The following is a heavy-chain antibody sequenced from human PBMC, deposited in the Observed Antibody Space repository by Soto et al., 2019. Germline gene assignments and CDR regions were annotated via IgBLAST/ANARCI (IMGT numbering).Heavy chain of an antibody. CDR2: IIPLFGTS. J-gene: IGHJ6*02. V-gene: IGHV1-69*01. D-gene: IGHD1-26*01. CDR3: ARVGHITNYGMAV. CDR1: GGTISSYP. Sequence: QVQLVQSGAVVKKPGSSVKVSCEASGGTISSYPINWVRQAPGQGLEWMGGIIPLFGTSNHAQKIQGRVTITAEDSTGTGYMELRSLGFEDTAVYCCARVGHITNYGMAVWGQGTTVTVSS.